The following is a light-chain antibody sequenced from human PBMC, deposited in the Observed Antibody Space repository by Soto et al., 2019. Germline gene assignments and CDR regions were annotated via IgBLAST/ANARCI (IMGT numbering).Light chain of an antibody. CDR3: SSYTTSGSLV. Sequence: QSALTQPASVSGSPGQSITISCTGTSSDVGGYNYVSWYQQHPGKAPKLMIYDVSNRPSGVSNRFSGSKSGNTASLTISELQAEDEADYYCSSYTTSGSLVFGGGTKLTVL. CDR2: DVS. J-gene: IGLJ2*01. CDR1: SSDVGGYNY. V-gene: IGLV2-14*01.